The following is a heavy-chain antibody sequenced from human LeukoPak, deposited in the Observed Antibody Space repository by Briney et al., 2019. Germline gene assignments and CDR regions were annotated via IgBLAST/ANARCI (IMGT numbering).Heavy chain of an antibody. CDR1: GFTFSSYA. D-gene: IGHD3-22*01. J-gene: IGHJ4*02. CDR2: ISYDGSNK. V-gene: IGHV3-30-3*01. CDR3: ARDSSDDSSGYPDY. Sequence: PGGSLRLSCAASGFTFSSYAMHWVRQAPGKGLEWVAVISYDGSNKYYADSVKGRFTISRDNSKNTLYLQMNGLRAEDTAVYYCARDSSDDSSGYPDYWGQGTLVTVSS.